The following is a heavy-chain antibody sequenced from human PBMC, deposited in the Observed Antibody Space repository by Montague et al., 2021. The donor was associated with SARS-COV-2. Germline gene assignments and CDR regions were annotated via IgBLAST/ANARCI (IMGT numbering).Heavy chain of an antibody. D-gene: IGHD3-9*01. CDR3: VRHPQYDGLNGPPDF. CDR1: GVSVTDYY. J-gene: IGHJ4*02. Sequence: SETLSLTCTVSGVSVTDYYWCWILQPPGKGLEWCGDVLYHKGTNYNPSFNSRVAISVDTSKNQFSLRLTSLTAADKAFDYCVRHPQYDGLNGPPDFWGQGTLVTVSS. CDR2: VLYHKGT. V-gene: IGHV4-59*08.